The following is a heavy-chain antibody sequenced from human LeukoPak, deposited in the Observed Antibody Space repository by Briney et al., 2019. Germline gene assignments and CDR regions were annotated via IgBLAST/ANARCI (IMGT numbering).Heavy chain of an antibody. CDR1: GYTFTNYG. CDR2: ISAHNGNT. D-gene: IGHD6-13*01. Sequence: ASVKVSCKASGYTFTNYGKSWVRQAPGQGLEWMGWISAHNGNTNYAQKFQGRVTMTTDTSTNTAYMELRSLRSDDAAVYYCARDSDTRVIAAKFAYWGQGTLVTVSS. CDR3: ARDSDTRVIAAKFAY. J-gene: IGHJ4*02. V-gene: IGHV1-18*01.